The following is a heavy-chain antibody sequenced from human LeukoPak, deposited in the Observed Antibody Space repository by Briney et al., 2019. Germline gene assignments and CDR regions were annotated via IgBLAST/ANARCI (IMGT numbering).Heavy chain of an antibody. V-gene: IGHV3-23*01. J-gene: IGHJ4*02. CDR3: AKDYAVGSIDY. CDR2: ISGSGGST. D-gene: IGHD3-16*01. Sequence: PGGSLRLSCAASGFTFSSYSMNWVRQAPGKGLGWVSAISGSGGSTYYADSVKGRFTISRDNSKNTVSLQMESLRAEDTALYYCAKDYAVGSIDYWGQGTLVTVSS. CDR1: GFTFSSYS.